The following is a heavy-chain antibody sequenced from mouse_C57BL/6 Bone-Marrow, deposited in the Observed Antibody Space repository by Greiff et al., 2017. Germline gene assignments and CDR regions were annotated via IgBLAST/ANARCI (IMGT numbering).Heavy chain of an antibody. CDR2: IDPEDGET. Sequence: VQLKESGAELVKPGASVTLSCTASGFNIKDYYMHWVKQRTEQGLEWIGRIDPEDGETKYAPKFQGKATITADTSSNTAYLQLSSLTSEDTAVYYCAMPTVVATDYWGQGTTLTVSS. J-gene: IGHJ2*01. CDR1: GFNIKDYY. CDR3: AMPTVVATDY. V-gene: IGHV14-2*01. D-gene: IGHD1-1*01.